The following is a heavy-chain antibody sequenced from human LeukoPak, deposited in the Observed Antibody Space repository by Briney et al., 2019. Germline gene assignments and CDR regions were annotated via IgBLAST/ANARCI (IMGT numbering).Heavy chain of an antibody. D-gene: IGHD6-19*01. CDR2: IRSGGSNK. CDR1: GFTFSSYG. V-gene: IGHV3-30*02. CDR3: ARILSSAWGELGY. Sequence: PGGSLRLSCAASGFTFSSYGMHWVRQAPGKGLKWVAFIRSGGSNKYYADSVKGRFTISRDNSKNTLYLQMNSLRAEDTAVYYCARILSSAWGELGYWGQGTLVTVSS. J-gene: IGHJ4*02.